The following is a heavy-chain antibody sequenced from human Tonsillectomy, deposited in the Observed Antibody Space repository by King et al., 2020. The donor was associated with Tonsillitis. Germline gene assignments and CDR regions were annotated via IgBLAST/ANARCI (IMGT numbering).Heavy chain of an antibody. Sequence: LQLQESGSGLVKPSQTLSLTCAVSGGSISSDGYSWSWIRQPPGKGLEWIGYIYHSGNTYYNPSLKSRVTISVDRSKNQFSLNLSSVTAADTAVYYCARGGGYDFWSGYLRNNWFDPWGQGTLVTVSS. V-gene: IGHV4-30-2*01. D-gene: IGHD3-3*01. J-gene: IGHJ5*02. CDR3: ARGGGYDFWSGYLRNNWFDP. CDR2: IYHSGNT. CDR1: GGSISSDGYS.